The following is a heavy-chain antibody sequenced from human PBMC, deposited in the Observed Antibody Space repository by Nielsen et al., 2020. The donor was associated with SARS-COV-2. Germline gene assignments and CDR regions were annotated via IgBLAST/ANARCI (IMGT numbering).Heavy chain of an antibody. CDR2: ISVSGDIT. Sequence: GGSLRLSCAVSEFSFEKSAMSWVRQAPGKGLEWVSGISVSGDITYYADSVKGRFTISRDNAKNALYLQMSSLRAEDTAEYYCANPWGSGWFYFDNWGQGTLVTVSA. CDR1: EFSFEKSA. J-gene: IGHJ4*02. CDR3: ANPWGSGWFYFDN. V-gene: IGHV3-23*01. D-gene: IGHD6-19*01.